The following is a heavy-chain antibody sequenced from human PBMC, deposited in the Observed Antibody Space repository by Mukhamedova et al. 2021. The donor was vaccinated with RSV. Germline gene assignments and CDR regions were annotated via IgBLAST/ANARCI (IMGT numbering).Heavy chain of an antibody. Sequence: GFTFSSYAMHWVRQAPGKGLEWVAVISYDGSNKYYADSVKGRFTISRDNSKNTLYLQMNSLRAEDTAVYYCVRDGFSEPFDYWGQ. CDR2: ISYDGSNK. CDR3: VRDGFSEPFDY. D-gene: IGHD1-26*01. J-gene: IGHJ4*02. CDR1: GFTFSSYA. V-gene: IGHV3-30-3*01.